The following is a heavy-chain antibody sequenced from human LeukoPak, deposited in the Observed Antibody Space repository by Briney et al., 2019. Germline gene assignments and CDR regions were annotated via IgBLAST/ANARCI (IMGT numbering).Heavy chain of an antibody. D-gene: IGHD3-16*01. V-gene: IGHV3-23*01. CDR1: GFSFSSHG. CDR3: AKDDDWGRYKH. Sequence: GGSLRLSCAGSGFSFSSHGMNWVRQAPGKGLEWVSGISPSGDITYYTDSVRGRFTISRDNFKNTLSPQVNSLRAEDTAMYYCAKDDDWGRYKHWGQGTLVTVSS. J-gene: IGHJ1*01. CDR2: ISPSGDIT.